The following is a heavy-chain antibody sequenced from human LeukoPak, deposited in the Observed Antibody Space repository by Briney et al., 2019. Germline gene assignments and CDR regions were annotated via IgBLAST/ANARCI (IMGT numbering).Heavy chain of an antibody. CDR1: GFTFSTYA. Sequence: GGSLRLSCVASGFTFSTYAVSWVRQAPGKGLEWVSAISGSGDSTFYADSVKGRFTISRDNSKNTLYLQMNSLRVEDTAVYYCAKGYGSASLSLDLCVGPWGQGTLVTVSS. CDR3: AKGYGSASLSLDLCVGP. J-gene: IGHJ5*02. CDR2: ISGSGDST. V-gene: IGHV3-23*01. D-gene: IGHD3-10*01.